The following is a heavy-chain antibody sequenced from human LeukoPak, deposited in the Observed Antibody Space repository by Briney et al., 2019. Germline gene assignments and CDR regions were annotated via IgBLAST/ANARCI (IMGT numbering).Heavy chain of an antibody. CDR3: ARGPGTPYYDILTGYYAFDY. CDR1: GGSFSGYY. J-gene: IGHJ4*02. CDR2: INHSGST. Sequence: NPSETLSLTCAVYGGSFSGYYWSWIRQPPGKGLEWIGEINHSGSTNYNPSLKSRVTISVDTSKNQFSLKLSSVTVADTAVYYCARGPGTPYYDILTGYYAFDYWGQGTLVTVSS. D-gene: IGHD3-9*01. V-gene: IGHV4-34*01.